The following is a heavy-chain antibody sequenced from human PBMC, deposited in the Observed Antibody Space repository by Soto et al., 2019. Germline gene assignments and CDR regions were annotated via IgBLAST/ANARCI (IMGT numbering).Heavy chain of an antibody. V-gene: IGHV4-59*01. CDR1: GASINNYY. J-gene: IGHJ6*02. CDR3: AGDTYGLDV. Sequence: QVQMQESGPGLVKPSETLSLTCTVYGASINNYYCNWVRQPPGKGLEWIGSIHYSGTTHYNPSLGSRVTISRDAARNQCSLRLRSVTAADAAVYYCAGDTYGLDVWGQGTTVTVSS. CDR2: IHYSGTT.